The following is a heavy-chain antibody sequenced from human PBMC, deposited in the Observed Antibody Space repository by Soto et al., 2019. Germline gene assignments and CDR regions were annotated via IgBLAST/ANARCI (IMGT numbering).Heavy chain of an antibody. CDR2: INPSGGST. J-gene: IGHJ5*02. D-gene: IGHD4-17*01. CDR3: ARVVVPTTVTTSNWFDP. CDR1: GYTFTTYN. Sequence: ASVKVSCKASGYTFTTYNMHWVRQAPGQGLEWMGIINPSGGSTNYAQRFQGRVTMTSDTSTSTVYMELSSLRTDDTAVYYCARVVVPTTVTTSNWFDPWGQGTLVTVSS. V-gene: IGHV1-46*01.